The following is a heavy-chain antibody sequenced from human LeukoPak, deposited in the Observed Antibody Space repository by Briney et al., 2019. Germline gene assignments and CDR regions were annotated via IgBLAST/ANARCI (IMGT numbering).Heavy chain of an antibody. CDR1: GDSVSSNSVT. J-gene: IGHJ5*02. Sequence: SQTLSLTCAISGDSVSSNSVTWNWIRQSPTRGLEWLGRTYYRSTWYNDYAVSVRGRITVNPDTSKNQFSLHLNSVTPEDTAVYYCARRLTQYDCFDPWGQGILVTVSS. CDR2: TYYRSTWYN. V-gene: IGHV6-1*01. CDR3: ARRLTQYDCFDP. D-gene: IGHD2-2*01.